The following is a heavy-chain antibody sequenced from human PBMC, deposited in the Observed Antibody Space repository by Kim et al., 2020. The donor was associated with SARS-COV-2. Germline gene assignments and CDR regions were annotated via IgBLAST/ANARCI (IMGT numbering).Heavy chain of an antibody. CDR1: GFTFSSYA. J-gene: IGHJ6*02. D-gene: IGHD6-13*01. CDR2: ISGSGGST. Sequence: GGSLRLSCAASGFTFSSYAMSWVRQAPGKGLEWVSAISGSGGSTYYADSVKGRFTISRDNSKNTLYLQMNSLRAEDTAVYYCSKVDSSSWYLPVYYYYGMDVWGQGTTVTVSS. CDR3: SKVDSSSWYLPVYYYYGMDV. V-gene: IGHV3-23*01.